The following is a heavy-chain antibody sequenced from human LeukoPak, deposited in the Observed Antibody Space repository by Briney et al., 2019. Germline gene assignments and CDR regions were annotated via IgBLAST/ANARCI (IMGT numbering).Heavy chain of an antibody. CDR3: ARATYGSGSYLADY. J-gene: IGHJ4*02. CDR1: GFTFSSYS. D-gene: IGHD3-10*01. V-gene: IGHV3-21*01. Sequence: PGGSLRLSCAASGFTFSSYSMNWVRQAPGKGLEWVSSISSSSSYIYYANSVKGRFTISRDNAKNSLYLQMNSLRAEDTAVYYCARATYGSGSYLADYWGQGTLVTVSS. CDR2: ISSSSSYI.